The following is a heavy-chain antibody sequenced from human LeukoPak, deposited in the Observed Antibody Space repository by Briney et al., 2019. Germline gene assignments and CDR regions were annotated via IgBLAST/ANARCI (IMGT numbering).Heavy chain of an antibody. CDR2: IIPSLGTA. Sequence: ASVKVSCKASGGTCSSYAISWVRQAPGQGLEWMGGIIPSLGTANYAQKFKGRVTITADKSTSTAYMELSSLRSEDTAVYYCARDRIAVAGRKYYYYMDVWGKGTTVTVSS. J-gene: IGHJ6*03. D-gene: IGHD6-19*01. V-gene: IGHV1-69*06. CDR3: ARDRIAVAGRKYYYYMDV. CDR1: GGTCSSYA.